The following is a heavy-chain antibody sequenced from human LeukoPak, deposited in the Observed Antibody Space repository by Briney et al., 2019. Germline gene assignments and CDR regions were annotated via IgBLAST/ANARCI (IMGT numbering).Heavy chain of an antibody. J-gene: IGHJ4*02. CDR1: GFTFSSYA. CDR3: AKHGYNWNDGFDY. D-gene: IGHD1-1*01. V-gene: IGHV3-23*01. Sequence: PGGSLRLSCAASGFTFSSYATSWVRQAPGKGLEWVSAISGSGGSTYYADSVKGRFTISRDNSKNTLYLQMNSLRPEDTAVYYCAKHGYNWNDGFDYWGRGTLVTVSS. CDR2: ISGSGGST.